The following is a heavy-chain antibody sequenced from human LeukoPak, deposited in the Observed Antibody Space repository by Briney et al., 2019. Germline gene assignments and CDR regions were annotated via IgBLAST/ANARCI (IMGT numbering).Heavy chain of an antibody. CDR3: AGSSTSCYRITIPRIFDI. J-gene: IGHJ3*02. CDR1: GYTFTSYY. D-gene: IGHD2-2*01. CDR2: INPSGGST. V-gene: IGHV1-46*01. Sequence: ASVKVSCKASGYTFTSYYMHWVRQAPGQGLEWMGIINPSGGSTSYAQKFQGRVTMTRDTSTSTVYMELSSLRSEDTAVYYCAGSSTSCYRITIPRIFDIWGQGTMVTVSS.